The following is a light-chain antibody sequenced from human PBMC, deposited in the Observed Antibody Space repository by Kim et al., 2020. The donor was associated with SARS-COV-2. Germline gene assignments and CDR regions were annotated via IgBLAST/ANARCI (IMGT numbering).Light chain of an antibody. CDR2: DES. CDR1: NIGRKR. V-gene: IGLV3-21*03. J-gene: IGLJ2*01. Sequence: APGKTARISWGGNNIGRKRVHWYQEKPGQAPVLGIYDESDRTSGIRERFAGSNSGNAATQTISRVEAGDEADYDGKVWDRGSDHGVFGGGTQLTVL. CDR3: KVWDRGSDHGV.